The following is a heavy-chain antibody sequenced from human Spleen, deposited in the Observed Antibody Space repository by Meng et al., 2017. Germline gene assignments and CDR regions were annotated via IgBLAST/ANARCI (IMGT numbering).Heavy chain of an antibody. CDR3: VRSSGWVRTGFDP. Sequence: PQPQESGPGLVKPSEALSLTCRVSGGSISTSGYYWGWIRQPPGKGLEWIGSIGHSGFTYYTPSLKSRVTVSIDTSKSQFSLKLTSVTAADTAVYYCVRSSGWVRTGFDPWGQGTLVTVSS. V-gene: IGHV4-39*01. J-gene: IGHJ5*02. CDR1: GGSISTSGYY. D-gene: IGHD6-19*01. CDR2: IGHSGFT.